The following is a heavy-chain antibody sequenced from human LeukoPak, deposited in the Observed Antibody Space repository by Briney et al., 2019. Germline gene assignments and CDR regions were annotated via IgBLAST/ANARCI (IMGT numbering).Heavy chain of an antibody. CDR2: IYHSGST. CDR1: GYSISSGFY. CDR3: ARSHYYDTSGHLVAFDI. D-gene: IGHD3-22*01. V-gene: IGHV4-38-2*02. J-gene: IGHJ3*02. Sequence: SETLSLTCTVSGYSISSGFYWGWIRQPPGKGLEWIGSIYHSGSTHYNSSLKSRVTISVDTSKNQLSLKLSSVTAADTAVYYCARSHYYDTSGHLVAFDIWGHGTMVPVSS.